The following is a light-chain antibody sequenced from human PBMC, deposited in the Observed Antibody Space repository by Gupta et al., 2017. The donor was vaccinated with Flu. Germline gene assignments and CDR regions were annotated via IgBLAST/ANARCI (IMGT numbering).Light chain of an antibody. CDR2: AAS. CDR3: QQLKHYPYT. Sequence: GDRVTITGRASQGISSFLAWYQQKPGKAPKLLIYAASTLQSGVPSRFSGSGSGTEFTLTISSLQPEDFATYYCQQLKHYPYTFGQGTKLEIK. V-gene: IGKV1-9*01. CDR1: QGISSF. J-gene: IGKJ2*01.